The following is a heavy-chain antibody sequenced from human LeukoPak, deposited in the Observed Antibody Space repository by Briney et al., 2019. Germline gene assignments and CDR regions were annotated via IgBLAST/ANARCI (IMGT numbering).Heavy chain of an antibody. Sequence: SETLSLTCAVYGGSFSGYYWSWIRQPPGKGLEWIGEINHSGSTNYNPSLKSRVTISVDTSKNQFSLKLSSVTAADTAVYYCARDLRDNYYDSSGYYPLDYWGQGTLVTASS. J-gene: IGHJ4*02. V-gene: IGHV4-34*01. CDR1: GGSFSGYY. CDR3: ARDLRDNYYDSSGYYPLDY. CDR2: INHSGST. D-gene: IGHD3-22*01.